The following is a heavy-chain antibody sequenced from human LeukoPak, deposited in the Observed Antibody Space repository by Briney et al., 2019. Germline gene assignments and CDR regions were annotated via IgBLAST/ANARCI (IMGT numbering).Heavy chain of an antibody. CDR2: INPNSGGT. J-gene: IGHJ4*02. CDR1: GYTFTGYY. V-gene: IGHV1-2*02. Sequence: GASVKVSCKASGYTFTGYYMHWVRQAPGQGLEWMGWINPNSGGTNYAQKFQGRVTMTRDTSISTAYMELSRLRSHDTAVYYCARGLGSSGRATGNWGQGTLVTVSS. D-gene: IGHD6-19*01. CDR3: ARGLGSSGRATGN.